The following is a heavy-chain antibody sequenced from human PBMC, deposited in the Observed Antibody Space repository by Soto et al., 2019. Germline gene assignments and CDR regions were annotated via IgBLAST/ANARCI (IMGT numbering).Heavy chain of an antibody. D-gene: IGHD2-15*01. CDR1: GFTFSGYG. J-gene: IGHJ4*02. CDR2: LANDGSYQ. Sequence: QVQLVESGGGVVQPGGSLRLSCAASGFTFSGYGMHWVRQSPGEGLEWVAILANDGSYQYYAESVKGRFTISRDNSKNTLYLQMDSLRPEDTAVHYCARSIGGSSYYPPDYWGQGTLVTVSS. V-gene: IGHV3-30*03. CDR3: ARSIGGSSYYPPDY.